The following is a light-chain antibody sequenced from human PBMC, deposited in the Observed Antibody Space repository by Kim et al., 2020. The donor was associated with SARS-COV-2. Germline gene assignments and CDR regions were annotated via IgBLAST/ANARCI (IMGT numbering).Light chain of an antibody. CDR3: QQYGSSPPMYT. J-gene: IGKJ2*01. V-gene: IGKV3-20*01. Sequence: EIVLTQSPGTLSLSPGERATLSCRASQSVSSIYLAWYQQKAGQAPRLLIYGASSRATGIPDRFSGSGSGTDFTLTISRLEPEDFAVYYCQQYGSSPPMYTFGQWTKLEI. CDR1: QSVSSIY. CDR2: GAS.